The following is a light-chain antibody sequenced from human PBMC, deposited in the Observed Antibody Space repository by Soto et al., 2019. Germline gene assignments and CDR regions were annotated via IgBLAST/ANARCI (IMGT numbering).Light chain of an antibody. J-gene: IGKJ3*01. CDR1: QSVSGY. CDR2: DGS. V-gene: IGKV3-11*01. CDR3: KQRSNWLIS. Sequence: EIVLTQSPATLSFSPGERATLSCRASQSVSGYLAWYQQKPGQAPRLLIYDGSHRAAGIPSRFSGSGSGTEFTLTISGLEPEDFAVYYSKQRSNWLISFGPGTKVDIX.